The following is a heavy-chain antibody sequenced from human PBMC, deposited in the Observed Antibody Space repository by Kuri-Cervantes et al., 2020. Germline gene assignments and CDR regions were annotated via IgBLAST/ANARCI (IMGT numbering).Heavy chain of an antibody. V-gene: IGHV3-30*18. D-gene: IGHD2-15*01. CDR3: AKDRYCSGGSCYSPMDV. CDR2: ISYDGSNK. Sequence: GGSLRLSCAASGFTFSSYGMHWVRQAPGKGLEWVAVISYDGSNKYYADSVKGRFTISRDNSKNTLYLQMNSLRAGDTAVYYCAKDRYCSGGSCYSPMDVWGQGTTVTVSS. CDR1: GFTFSSYG. J-gene: IGHJ6*02.